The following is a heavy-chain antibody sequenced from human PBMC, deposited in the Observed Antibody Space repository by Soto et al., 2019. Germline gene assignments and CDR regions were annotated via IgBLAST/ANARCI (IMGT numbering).Heavy chain of an antibody. Sequence: EVQLVESGGGLVQPGGSLRLSCAASGFTSSSYSMNWVRQAPGKGLEWVSHFGRRASTIYYADSVKGRFTISRDNAKNSLYLQMNSLRAEDTAVYYCARDNDGAVDYWGQGTLVTVAS. D-gene: IGHD2-8*01. CDR3: ARDNDGAVDY. CDR2: FGRRASTI. J-gene: IGHJ4*02. V-gene: IGHV3-48*01. CDR1: GFTSSSYS.